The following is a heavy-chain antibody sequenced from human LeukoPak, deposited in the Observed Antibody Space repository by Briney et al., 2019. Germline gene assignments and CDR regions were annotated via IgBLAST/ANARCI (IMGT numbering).Heavy chain of an antibody. J-gene: IGHJ4*02. CDR3: ARALPMEDGDFDY. V-gene: IGHV1-69*13. D-gene: IGHD3-10*01. Sequence: SVKVACKASGGTFSSYAISWVRQAPGQGLEWMGGIIPIFGTANYAQKFRGRVTITADESTSTAYMELSSLRSEDTAVYYCARALPMEDGDFDYWGQGTLVTVSS. CDR1: GGTFSSYA. CDR2: IIPIFGTA.